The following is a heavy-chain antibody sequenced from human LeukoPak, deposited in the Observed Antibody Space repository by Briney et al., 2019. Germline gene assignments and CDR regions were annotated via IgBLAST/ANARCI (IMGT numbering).Heavy chain of an antibody. D-gene: IGHD6-19*01. J-gene: IGHJ4*02. CDR1: GFTFSSYA. Sequence: GSLRLSCAVSGFTFSSYAMSWVRQAPGKGLEWVSAISGSGGSTYYADSVKGRFTTSRDNSKNTLYLQMNSLRAEDTAVYYCAKRTPRIAVAGTFFDYWGQGTLVTVSS. CDR3: AKRTPRIAVAGTFFDY. V-gene: IGHV3-23*01. CDR2: ISGSGGST.